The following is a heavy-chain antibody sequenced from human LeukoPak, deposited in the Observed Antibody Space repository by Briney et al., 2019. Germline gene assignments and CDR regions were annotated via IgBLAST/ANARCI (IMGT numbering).Heavy chain of an antibody. CDR2: ISWNSGSI. V-gene: IGHV3-9*01. D-gene: IGHD3-22*01. J-gene: IGHJ4*02. Sequence: PGRSLRLSCAASGFTFDDYAMHWVRQAPGKGLEGVSGISWNSGSIGYADSVKGRFTISRDNAKNSLYLQMNSLRAEDTALYYCAKDMRYYYDSSGLDYWGQGTLVTVSS. CDR1: GFTFDDYA. CDR3: AKDMRYYYDSSGLDY.